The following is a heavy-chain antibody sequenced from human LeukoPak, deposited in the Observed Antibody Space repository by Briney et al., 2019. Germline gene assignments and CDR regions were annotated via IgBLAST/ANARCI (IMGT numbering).Heavy chain of an antibody. Sequence: ASVKVSCKASGYTFTSYYMHWVRQAPGQGLEWMGWMNPNSGNTGYAQKFQGRVTMTRNTSISTAYMELSSLRSEDTAVYFCAREVTTIGAFDIWGQGTMVTVSS. V-gene: IGHV1-8*02. CDR2: MNPNSGNT. CDR3: AREVTTIGAFDI. CDR1: GYTFTSYY. J-gene: IGHJ3*02. D-gene: IGHD5-12*01.